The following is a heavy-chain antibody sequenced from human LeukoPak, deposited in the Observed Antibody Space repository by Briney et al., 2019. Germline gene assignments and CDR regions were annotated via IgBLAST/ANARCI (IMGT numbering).Heavy chain of an antibody. CDR1: GGSFSNYY. D-gene: IGHD1-7*01. CDR2: INDRGRA. Sequence: PSETLSLTCAVYGGSFSNYYWNWIRQTPGKGLEGLGGINDRGRANYNPSLMSRVTVSVDTSKNQFSLRLTSVTATDTAIYYCARRWNYGRNYYIDVWGKGATVSVSS. V-gene: IGHV4-34*01. CDR3: ARRWNYGRNYYIDV. J-gene: IGHJ6*03.